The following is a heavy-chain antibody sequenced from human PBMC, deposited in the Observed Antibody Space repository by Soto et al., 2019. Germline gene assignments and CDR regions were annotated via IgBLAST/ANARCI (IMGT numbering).Heavy chain of an antibody. CDR3: ARHGVAALHFDY. V-gene: IGHV4-39*01. D-gene: IGHD2-15*01. Sequence: QLHLQESGPGLVKPSETLSLTCTVSGGSISSSSYYWGWIRQPPGKGLEWIGSIYYTGRTYYSPSLKSRVTISVDTSKNQFSLKLSSVTAAVTALVYCARHGVAALHFDYWGQGALVTVSS. CDR1: GGSISSSSYY. CDR2: IYYTGRT. J-gene: IGHJ4*02.